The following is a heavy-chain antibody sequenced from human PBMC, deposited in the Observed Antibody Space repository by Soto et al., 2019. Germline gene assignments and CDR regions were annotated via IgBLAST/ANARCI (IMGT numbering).Heavy chain of an antibody. CDR3: ARSTYYDFWSGYPAAFDP. Sequence: GASGKVCCKASGYTFTSYAMHWVRQAPGQRHEWMGWINAGNGNTKYSQKFQGRVTITRDTSASTAYMELSSLRSEDTAVYYCARSTYYDFWSGYPAAFDPWGQGTLVTVSS. J-gene: IGHJ5*02. D-gene: IGHD3-3*01. V-gene: IGHV1-3*01. CDR1: GYTFTSYA. CDR2: INAGNGNT.